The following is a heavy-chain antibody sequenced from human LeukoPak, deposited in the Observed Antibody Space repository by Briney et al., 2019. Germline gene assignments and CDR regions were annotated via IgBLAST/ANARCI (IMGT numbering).Heavy chain of an antibody. D-gene: IGHD3-10*02. Sequence: GGSLRLSCAASGFTFSSYAVSWVRQAPGKGLQWVSTISNSGGSTYYADSVKGRFTISRDNSKNTLYLQMNSLRAEDTAVYYCAELGITMIGGVWGKGTTVTISS. J-gene: IGHJ6*04. V-gene: IGHV3-23*01. CDR1: GFTFSSYA. CDR3: AELGITMIGGV. CDR2: ISNSGGST.